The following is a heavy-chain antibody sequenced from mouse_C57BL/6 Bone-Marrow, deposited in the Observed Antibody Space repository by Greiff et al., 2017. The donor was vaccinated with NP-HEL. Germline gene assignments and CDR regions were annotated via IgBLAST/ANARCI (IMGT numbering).Heavy chain of an antibody. J-gene: IGHJ3*01. Sequence: LQQPGAELVMPGASVKLSCKASGYTFTSYWMHWVKQRPGQGLEWIGEIDPSDSYTNYNQKFKGKSTLTVDKSSSTAYMQLSSLTSEDSAVYYCARDYYGSRPWFAYWGQGTLVTVSA. V-gene: IGHV1-69*01. CDR1: GYTFTSYW. CDR2: IDPSDSYT. CDR3: ARDYYGSRPWFAY. D-gene: IGHD1-1*01.